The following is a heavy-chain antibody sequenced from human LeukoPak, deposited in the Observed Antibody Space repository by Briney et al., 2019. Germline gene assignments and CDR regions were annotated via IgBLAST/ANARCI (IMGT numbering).Heavy chain of an antibody. CDR1: GFTFSSYE. CDR3: ARGGRRGFDP. Sequence: AGGPLRLSCAASGFTFSSYEMNWVRQAPGKGLEWVSYISSSGSTIYYADSVKGRFTISRDNAKNSLYLQMNSLRAEDTAVYYCARGGRRGFDPWGQGTLVTVSS. J-gene: IGHJ5*02. V-gene: IGHV3-48*03. D-gene: IGHD1-1*01. CDR2: ISSSGSTI.